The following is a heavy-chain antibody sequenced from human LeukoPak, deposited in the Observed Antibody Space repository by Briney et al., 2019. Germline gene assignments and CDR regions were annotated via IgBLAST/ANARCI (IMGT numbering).Heavy chain of an antibody. V-gene: IGHV4-59*01. J-gene: IGHJ3*02. CDR2: TYYSGST. D-gene: IGHD3-10*01. CDR3: ARDREYYYGSGSSRAFDI. Sequence: PGGSLRLSCAASGFTFSSYAMSWVRQAPGKGLEWIGYTYYSGSTNYNPSLKSRVTISVDTSKNQFSLKLSSVTAADTAVYYCARDREYYYGSGSSRAFDIWGQGTMVTVSS. CDR1: GFTFSSYA.